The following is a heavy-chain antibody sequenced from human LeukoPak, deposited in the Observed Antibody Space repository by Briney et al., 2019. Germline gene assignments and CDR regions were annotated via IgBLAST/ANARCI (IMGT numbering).Heavy chain of an antibody. D-gene: IGHD6-19*01. CDR2: IYYSGST. J-gene: IGHJ6*03. CDR1: GGSISSSSYY. Sequence: SETLSLTCTVSGGSISSSSYYWGWIRQPPGKGLEWIGSIYYSGSTYYNPSLKSRVTISVDTSKNQFSLKLSSVTAADTAGYYCARQGSGWPIYYYYMDVWGKGTTVTVSS. CDR3: ARQGSGWPIYYYYMDV. V-gene: IGHV4-39*01.